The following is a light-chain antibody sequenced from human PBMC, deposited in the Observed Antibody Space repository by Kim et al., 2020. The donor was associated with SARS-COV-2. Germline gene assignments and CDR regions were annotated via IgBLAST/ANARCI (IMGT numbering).Light chain of an antibody. CDR1: SLRSYY. CDR3: YSRDNSGDHWV. V-gene: IGLV3-19*01. CDR2: GHN. J-gene: IGLJ3*02. Sequence: SSELTHDPAASVALGQTVRITCQGDSLRSYYAAWYRQKPGQAPVLVIYGHNSRPSGIPDRFSGSNSGTTASLTITGAQAEDEADYYCYSRDNSGDHWVFGGGTQLTVL.